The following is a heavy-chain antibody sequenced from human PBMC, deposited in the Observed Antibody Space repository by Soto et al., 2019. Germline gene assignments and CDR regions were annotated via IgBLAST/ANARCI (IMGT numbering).Heavy chain of an antibody. CDR3: ASIAVADPFDY. J-gene: IGHJ4*02. D-gene: IGHD6-19*01. CDR2: INPSGGST. Sequence: QVQLVQSGAEVKKPGASVKVSCKASGYTFTSYYMHWVRQAPGQGLEWMGIINPSGGSTSYAQKFQGRDTITRDTSTSTVYMELSSLRSEDTAVYYCASIAVADPFDYWGQGTLVTVSS. CDR1: GYTFTSYY. V-gene: IGHV1-46*01.